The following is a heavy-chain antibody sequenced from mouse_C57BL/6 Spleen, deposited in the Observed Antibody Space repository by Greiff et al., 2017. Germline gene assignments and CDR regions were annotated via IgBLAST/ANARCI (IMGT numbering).Heavy chain of an antibody. Sequence: EVKLVESGGGLVKPGGSLKLSCAASGFTFSSYALSWVRQTPEKRLEWVATISDGGSYTYYPDNVQGRFTISRDNAKNNLYLQMSHLKSEDTAMYYCARDDGFDYWGQGTTLTVSS. CDR3: ARDDGFDY. V-gene: IGHV5-4*01. CDR2: ISDGGSYT. CDR1: GFTFSSYA. J-gene: IGHJ2*01.